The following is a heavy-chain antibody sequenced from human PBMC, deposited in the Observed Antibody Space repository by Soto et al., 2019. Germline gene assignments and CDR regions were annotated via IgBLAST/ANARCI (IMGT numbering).Heavy chain of an antibody. Sequence: VGSLRLSCAASGFTFSNYYMRWVRQAPGKGLESVANINRDGSVNYYVDSVKGRFTISRDNAKNSLYLEMNSLRVEDTAVYYCATAEWQSSDYWGQGSLVTVSS. CDR3: ATAEWQSSDY. D-gene: IGHD3-3*01. J-gene: IGHJ4*02. CDR2: INRDGSVN. V-gene: IGHV3-7*03. CDR1: GFTFSNYY.